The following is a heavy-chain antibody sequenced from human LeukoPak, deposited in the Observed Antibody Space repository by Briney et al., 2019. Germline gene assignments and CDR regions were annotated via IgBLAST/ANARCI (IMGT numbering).Heavy chain of an antibody. V-gene: IGHV3-48*03. J-gene: IGHJ4*02. CDR3: GSRSYSSSGNDY. CDR2: ISTSGRPT. D-gene: IGHD3-22*01. CDR1: GFSFSNYE. Sequence: PGGSLRLSCAASGFSFSNYEMNWVRQAPGKGLEWVSYISTSGRPTYYADSLKGRFTISRDNAKDSLYLQMNSMRAEDTAVYYGGSRSYSSSGNDYWGQGTLVNVSS.